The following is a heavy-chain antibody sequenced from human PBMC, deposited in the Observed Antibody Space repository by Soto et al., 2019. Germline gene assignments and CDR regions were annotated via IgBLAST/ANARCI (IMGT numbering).Heavy chain of an antibody. Sequence: SETLSLTCTVSGGSISSYYWSWIRQPPGKGLEWIGYIYYSGSTNYNPSLKSRVTISVDTSKNQFSLKLSSVTAADTAVYYCASTVTPGAENYFDYWGQGTLVTVPQ. CDR1: GGSISSYY. J-gene: IGHJ4*02. CDR2: IYYSGST. D-gene: IGHD4-17*01. V-gene: IGHV4-59*01. CDR3: ASTVTPGAENYFDY.